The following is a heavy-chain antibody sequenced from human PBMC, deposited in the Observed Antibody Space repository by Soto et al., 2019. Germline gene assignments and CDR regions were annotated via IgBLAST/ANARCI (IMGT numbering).Heavy chain of an antibody. Sequence: SETLSLTCAVYGGSFSAYYWSWIRQPPGKGLEWIGEINHSVGTSYNPSLKSRVTISVYTSKSQFSLTLTSVTAADRAVYYCARSSVHTVDYYCCYEYWGQGTTVTVSS. CDR1: GGSFSAYY. CDR3: ARSSVHTVDYYCCYEY. CDR2: INHSVGT. D-gene: IGHD3-22*01. V-gene: IGHV4-34*01. J-gene: IGHJ6*02.